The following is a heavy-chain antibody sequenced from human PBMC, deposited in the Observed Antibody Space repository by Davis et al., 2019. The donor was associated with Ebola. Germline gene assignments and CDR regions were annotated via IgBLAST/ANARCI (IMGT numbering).Heavy chain of an antibody. CDR3: ARVLEITGYSMFAFDY. CDR1: GDSISSGDYY. CDR2: IYYSGST. J-gene: IGHJ4*02. Sequence: LRLSCTVSGDSISSGDYYWSWIRQPPGKGLEWIGYIYYSGSTYYNPSLKSRVTISVDTSKNQFSLKLSSVTAADTAVYYCARVLEITGYSMFAFDYWGQGTLVTVSS. V-gene: IGHV4-30-4*01. D-gene: IGHD6-13*01.